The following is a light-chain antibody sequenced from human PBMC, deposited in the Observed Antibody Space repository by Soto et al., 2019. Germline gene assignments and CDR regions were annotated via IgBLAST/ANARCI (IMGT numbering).Light chain of an antibody. CDR2: EGT. J-gene: IGLJ2*01. V-gene: IGLV2-23*01. CDR3: CSYAGRSSWV. Sequence: QSALTQPASVSGSPGQSITISCTGTRSDVGSYNLVSWYQQHPGKAPKLLIYEGTKRPSGVSNRFSGSKSGNTASLTISGLQAEDEADYYCCSYAGRSSWVFGGGTKLTVL. CDR1: RSDVGSYNL.